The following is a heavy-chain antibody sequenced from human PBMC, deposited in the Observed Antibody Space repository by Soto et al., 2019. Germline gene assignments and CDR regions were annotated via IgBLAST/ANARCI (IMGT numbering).Heavy chain of an antibody. CDR2: IFYSGRT. J-gene: IGHJ4*02. D-gene: IGHD4-17*01. Sequence: QLQLQESGPGLVKPSETLFFTCSVSGGSMNSSSYSWDWIRQPPVKGLEWIGSIFYSGRTYYNPSLKRRVTISGDQSQNQFSRKLNSVTAADTAVYYCARHEGSFGDYDYWGQGTLVTVSS. CDR1: GGSMNSSSYS. V-gene: IGHV4-39*01. CDR3: ARHEGSFGDYDY.